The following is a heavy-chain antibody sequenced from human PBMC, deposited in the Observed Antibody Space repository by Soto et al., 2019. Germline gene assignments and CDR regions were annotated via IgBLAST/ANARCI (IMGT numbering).Heavy chain of an antibody. J-gene: IGHJ4*02. V-gene: IGHV3-23*01. Sequence: PGGSLRLSCAASGFTFSTYAMSWVRQAPGKGLEWVSSINGGGDNTYYADSVKGRFTISRDNAKNTLYLQMKSLRAEDTAIYYCARDPVRTPRFYFDGWGQGTLVTVSS. CDR1: GFTFSTYA. CDR2: INGGGDNT. CDR3: ARDPVRTPRFYFDG.